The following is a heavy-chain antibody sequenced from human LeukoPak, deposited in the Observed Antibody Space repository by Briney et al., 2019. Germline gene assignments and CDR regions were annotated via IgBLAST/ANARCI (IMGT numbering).Heavy chain of an antibody. D-gene: IGHD3-3*01. Sequence: SETLSLTCTVSGGSISSGGYYWSWIRQHPGKGLEGIVYTYYSGSTYYNPYLKSRVTISVDTSKNQSSLKLSSVTAADTAVYYCARVVPTHSRYYDFWSGYYTYYFDYWGQGTLVTVSS. J-gene: IGHJ4*02. CDR1: GGSISSGGYY. CDR3: ARVVPTHSRYYDFWSGYYTYYFDY. CDR2: TYYSGST. V-gene: IGHV4-31*03.